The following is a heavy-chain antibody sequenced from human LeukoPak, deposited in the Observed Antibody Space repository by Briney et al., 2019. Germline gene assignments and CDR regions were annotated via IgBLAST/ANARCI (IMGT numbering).Heavy chain of an antibody. CDR2: IYHSGST. CDR3: ARFCSSTSCSPAYNWFDP. CDR1: GGSISSGGYS. J-gene: IGHJ5*02. V-gene: IGHV4-30-2*01. Sequence: PSETLSLTCAVSGGSISSGGYSWSWIRQPPGKGLEWIGYIYHSGSTYYNPSLKSRVTMSVDRSKNQFSLNLRSVTAADTAVYYCARFCSSTSCSPAYNWFDPWGQGTLVTVSS. D-gene: IGHD2-2*01.